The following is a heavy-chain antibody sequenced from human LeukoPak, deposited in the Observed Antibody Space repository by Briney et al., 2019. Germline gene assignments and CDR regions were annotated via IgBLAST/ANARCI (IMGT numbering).Heavy chain of an antibody. V-gene: IGHV1-69*05. CDR2: IIPIFGTA. D-gene: IGHD5-12*01. J-gene: IGHJ3*02. Sequence: SVKVSCKASGYTFTSYGISWVRQAPGQGLEWMGRIIPIFGTANYAQKFQGRVTITTDESTSTAYMELSSLRSEDTAVYDCARANSGYDPAFDIWGQGTMVTVSS. CDR3: ARANSGYDPAFDI. CDR1: GYTFTSYG.